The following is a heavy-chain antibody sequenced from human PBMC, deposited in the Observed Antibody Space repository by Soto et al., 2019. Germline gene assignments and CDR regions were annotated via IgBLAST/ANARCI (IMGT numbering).Heavy chain of an antibody. D-gene: IGHD3-22*01. CDR1: GYTFTNYY. V-gene: IGHV1-46*01. J-gene: IGHJ4*02. Sequence: ASVKVSCKASGYTFTNYYIHWVRQAPGQGLEWMGISNPTDGSTTYAQRFQGRVTMTRDTSTSTVYMQLSSLTSEDTAVYYCARDLGNSGYSVQGYWGQGTLVTVSS. CDR2: SNPTDGST. CDR3: ARDLGNSGYSVQGY.